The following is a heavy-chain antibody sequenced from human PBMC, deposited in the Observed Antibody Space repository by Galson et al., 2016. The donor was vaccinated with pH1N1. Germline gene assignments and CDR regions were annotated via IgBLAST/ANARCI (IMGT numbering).Heavy chain of an antibody. D-gene: IGHD3-10*01. V-gene: IGHV3-9*01. CDR2: IGWNSGSI. CDR3: AKTMGFGVHYPPDY. J-gene: IGHJ4*02. Sequence: SLRLSCAASGFTFDDYAMHWVRQAPGKGLEWVSGIGWNSGSIGYADSVKGRFTISRDNTKNSLYLQMNSLRAEDTALYYCAKTMGFGVHYPPDYWGQGTLVTVSS. CDR1: GFTFDDYA.